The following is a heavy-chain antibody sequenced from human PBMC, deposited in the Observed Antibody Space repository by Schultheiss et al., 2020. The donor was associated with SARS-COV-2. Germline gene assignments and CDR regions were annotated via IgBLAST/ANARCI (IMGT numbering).Heavy chain of an antibody. Sequence: ASVKVSCKASGGTFSSYAISWVRQAPGQGLEWMGWINAGNGNTKYSQKFQGRVTITRDTSASTAYMELSSLRSEDTAVYYCARAPPGDYDFWSGYYLDYWGQGTLVTVSS. CDR2: INAGNGNT. J-gene: IGHJ4*02. V-gene: IGHV1-3*01. D-gene: IGHD3-3*01. CDR3: ARAPPGDYDFWSGYYLDY. CDR1: GGTFSSYA.